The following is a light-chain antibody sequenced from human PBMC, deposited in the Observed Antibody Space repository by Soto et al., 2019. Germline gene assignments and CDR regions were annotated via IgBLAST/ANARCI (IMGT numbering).Light chain of an antibody. CDR1: SSNIGAGYD. J-gene: IGLJ1*01. Sequence: QSVLTQPPSVSGAPGQRVTISCTGSSSNIGAGYDVHWYQQLPGTAPKLLIYGNSNRPSGVPDRFSGSKSGTSASLAITGLQDEDEADYYCQSYDSSLSGYVFGTGTKLTV. CDR3: QSYDSSLSGYV. V-gene: IGLV1-40*01. CDR2: GNS.